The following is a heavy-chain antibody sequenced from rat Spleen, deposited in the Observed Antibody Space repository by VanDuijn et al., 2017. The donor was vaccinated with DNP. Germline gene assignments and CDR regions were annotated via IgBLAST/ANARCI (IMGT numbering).Heavy chain of an antibody. CDR3: VRWNSGHFDY. J-gene: IGHJ2*01. CDR2: IIYDGSTI. Sequence: EVQVVESGGGLVQSGNSLKLSCVASGFIFSDYALAWVRQSPKKGLEWVATIIYDGSTIYYRDSVKGRFTISRDNAESILYLQMNSLRSEDMATYYCVRWNSGHFDYWGQGVMVTVSS. CDR1: GFIFSDYA. D-gene: IGHD4-3*01. V-gene: IGHV5S10*01.